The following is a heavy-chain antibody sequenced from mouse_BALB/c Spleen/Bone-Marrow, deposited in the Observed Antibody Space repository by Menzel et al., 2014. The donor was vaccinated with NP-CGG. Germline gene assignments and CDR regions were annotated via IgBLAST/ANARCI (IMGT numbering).Heavy chain of an antibody. CDR1: GYTFRSYW. J-gene: IGHJ3*01. CDR3: DRGPSSGYSWFAY. CDR2: IYPGDGDT. V-gene: IGHV1-80*01. Sequence: QVQLQQPGAELVRPGSSVKISCKASGYTFRSYWMNWVKQRPGQGLEWIGQIYPGDGDTNYNGKFKGKVTLTADKSSSTAYMQLGSLTSEDSAVYFCDRGPSSGYSWFAYWGQGTLVTVSA. D-gene: IGHD3-1*01.